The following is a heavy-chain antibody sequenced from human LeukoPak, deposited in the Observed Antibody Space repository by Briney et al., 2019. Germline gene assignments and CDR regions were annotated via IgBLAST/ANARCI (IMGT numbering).Heavy chain of an antibody. J-gene: IGHJ4*02. V-gene: IGHV1-58*02. CDR2: IVVGSGNT. CDR1: GFTFSNSA. D-gene: IGHD2/OR15-2a*01. Sequence: SVKVSCKASGFTFSNSAMQWVRQARGQRLEWIGWIVVGSGNTNYAQKFQERVTITRDMSTSTVYMELSSLRSEDTAVYYCVAVVIYESDWGQGTLVTISS. CDR3: VAVVIYESD.